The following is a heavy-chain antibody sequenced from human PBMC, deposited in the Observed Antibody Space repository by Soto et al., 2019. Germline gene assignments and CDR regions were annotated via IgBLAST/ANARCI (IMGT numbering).Heavy chain of an antibody. V-gene: IGHV5-51*01. J-gene: IGHJ5*02. CDR2: IYPSDSNT. D-gene: IGHD4-17*01. CDR1: GYSFANYW. CDR3: ARHGFYGDYSSNYFDP. Sequence: GESLKISCQGSGYSFANYWIAWVRQMPGKGLEYMGIIYPSDSNTRYSPSFQGQVTISADKSISTAYLQWSSLKASDTAIYYCARHGFYGDYSSNYFDPWGQGXLVTVYS.